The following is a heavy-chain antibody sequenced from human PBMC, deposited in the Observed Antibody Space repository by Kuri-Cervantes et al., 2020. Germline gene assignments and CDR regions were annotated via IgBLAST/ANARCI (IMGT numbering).Heavy chain of an antibody. D-gene: IGHD4-17*01. J-gene: IGHJ5*02. V-gene: IGHV1-8*01. Sequence: ASVKVSCKASGYTFTSYDINWVRQAPGQGLEWMGWMNPNSGNTGYAQKFQGRVTMTRNTSISTAYMELSSLRSEDTAVYYCAREYRDYGRAWFDTWGQGTLVTVSS. CDR2: MNPNSGNT. CDR1: GYTFTSYD. CDR3: AREYRDYGRAWFDT.